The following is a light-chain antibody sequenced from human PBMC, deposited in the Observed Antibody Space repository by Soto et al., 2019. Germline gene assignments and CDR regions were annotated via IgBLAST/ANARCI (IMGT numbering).Light chain of an antibody. CDR3: QQGYSTPRT. J-gene: IGKJ2*02. Sequence: DIQLTQSPSSLSASVGDRVTITCRASQRIDTYLNWYQQKPGKAPSLLIYAASRLQSGVPSRFRGSGSETHFTLTISRLQPEDFATYYCQQGYSTPRTFGQGTKLEIK. CDR1: QRIDTY. CDR2: AAS. V-gene: IGKV1-39*01.